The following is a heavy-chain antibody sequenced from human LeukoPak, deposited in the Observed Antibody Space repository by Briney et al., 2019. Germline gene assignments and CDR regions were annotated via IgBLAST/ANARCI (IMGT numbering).Heavy chain of an antibody. J-gene: IGHJ4*02. D-gene: IGHD2-15*01. CDR2: IYYSGST. CDR3: ARAGSGLLS. CDR1: GGSISSSSYY. Sequence: KTSETLSLTCTVSGGSISSSSYYWGWIRQPPGKGLEWIGSIYYSGSTYYNPSLKSRVTISVDTSKNQFSLKLSSVTAADTAVYYCARAGSGLLSWGQGTLVTVSS. V-gene: IGHV4-39*07.